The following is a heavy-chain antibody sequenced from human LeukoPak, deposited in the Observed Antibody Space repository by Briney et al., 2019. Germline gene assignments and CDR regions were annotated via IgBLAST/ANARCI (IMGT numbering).Heavy chain of an antibody. CDR2: ISYDGSNK. D-gene: IGHD3-9*01. Sequence: PGRSLRLSCAASGFTFSSYAMHWVGQARGKGLEWVAVISYDGSNKYYADSVKGRFTISRDNSKNTLYLQMNSLRAEDTAVYYCARGREDYDILTGYSSSDFFDYWGQGTLVTVSS. J-gene: IGHJ4*02. CDR3: ARGREDYDILTGYSSSDFFDY. CDR1: GFTFSSYA. V-gene: IGHV3-30*04.